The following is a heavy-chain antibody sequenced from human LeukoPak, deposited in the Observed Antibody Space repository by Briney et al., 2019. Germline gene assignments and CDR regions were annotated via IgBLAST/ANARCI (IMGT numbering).Heavy chain of an antibody. CDR1: GYSFTSYW. D-gene: IGHD3-22*01. CDR3: ARRNYYYDSSGYYYYFDY. J-gene: IGHJ4*02. V-gene: IGHV5-10-1*01. CDR2: IDPSDSYT. Sequence: GESLRVSCKGSGYSFTSYWISWVRQMPGKGLERMGRIDPSDSYTNYSPSFQGHVTISADKSISTAYLQWSSLKDSDTAMYYCARRNYYYDSSGYYYYFDYWGQGTLVTVSS.